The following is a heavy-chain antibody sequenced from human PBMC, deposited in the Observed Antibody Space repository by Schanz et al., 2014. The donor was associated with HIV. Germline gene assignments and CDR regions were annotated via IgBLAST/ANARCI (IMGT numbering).Heavy chain of an antibody. D-gene: IGHD3-10*01. Sequence: EVQLVESGGGLVKPGGSLRLSCAASGFTFSSYSMNWVRQAPGKGLEWVSDISGSGGSTYYADSVKGRFTISRDNSKNTLSLQMSSLRAEDTAVYYCARDSGPGSYWGQGTLVTVSS. CDR2: ISGSGGST. CDR3: ARDSGPGSY. CDR1: GFTFSSYS. J-gene: IGHJ4*02. V-gene: IGHV3-21*01.